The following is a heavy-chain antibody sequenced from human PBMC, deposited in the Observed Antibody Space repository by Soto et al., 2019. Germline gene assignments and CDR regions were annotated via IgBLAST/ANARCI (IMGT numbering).Heavy chain of an antibody. CDR2: ISGSGGST. D-gene: IGHD6-13*01. CDR3: AIWSQQLAFDY. Sequence: GGSLRLSCAASGFTFSSCAMSWVRQAPGKGLEWVSAISGSGGSTYYEDSVNGRLTISRDNSKNTLYLQMNSLRAEDTAVYYCAIWSQQLAFDYWGQGTLVTVSS. CDR1: GFTFSSCA. V-gene: IGHV3-23*01. J-gene: IGHJ4*02.